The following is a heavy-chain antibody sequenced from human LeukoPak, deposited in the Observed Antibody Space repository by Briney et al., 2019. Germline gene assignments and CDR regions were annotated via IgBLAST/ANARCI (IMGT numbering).Heavy chain of an antibody. D-gene: IGHD1-26*01. CDR1: GYSFADYY. V-gene: IGHV1-2*02. J-gene: IGHJ4*02. CDR3: AGGRPVGASTVEDY. Sequence: ASVKVSCKASGYSFADYYMHWVRQAPGQGLEWMGWIKPNSGDTRSAQKFQGRVTMTRDASISTAYMELSSLRYDDTAVYYCAGGRPVGASTVEDYWGQGTLVTVSS. CDR2: IKPNSGDT.